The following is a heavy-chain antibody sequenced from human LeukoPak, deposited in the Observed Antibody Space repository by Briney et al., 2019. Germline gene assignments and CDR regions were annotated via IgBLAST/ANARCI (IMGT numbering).Heavy chain of an antibody. D-gene: IGHD1-26*01. CDR2: ISWDGGST. J-gene: IGHJ4*02. CDR1: GFTFDDYA. V-gene: IGHV3-43D*03. Sequence: GGSLRLSCAASGFTFDDYAMHWVRQAPGKGLEWVSLISWDGGSTYYADSVKGRFTISRDNSKNSLYLQMNSLRSDDTAVYYCAREAWELRGLPFDYWGQGTLVTVSS. CDR3: AREAWELRGLPFDY.